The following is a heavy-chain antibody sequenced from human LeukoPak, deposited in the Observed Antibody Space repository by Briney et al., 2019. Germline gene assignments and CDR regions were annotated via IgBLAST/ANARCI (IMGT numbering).Heavy chain of an antibody. CDR3: AKDGFVVFGGDYSCLFDY. J-gene: IGHJ4*02. V-gene: IGHV3-30*18. D-gene: IGHD4-17*01. CDR1: GFTFSSYG. CDR2: ISYDGSNK. Sequence: GRSLRLSCAASGFTFSSYGMHWVRQAPGKGLEWVAVISYDGSNKYYADSVKGRFTISRDNSKNTLYLQMNSLRAEDTAVYYCAKDGFVVFGGDYSCLFDYWGQGTLVTVSS.